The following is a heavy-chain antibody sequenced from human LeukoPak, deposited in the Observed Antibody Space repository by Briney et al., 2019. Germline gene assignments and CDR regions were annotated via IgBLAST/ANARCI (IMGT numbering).Heavy chain of an antibody. D-gene: IGHD4-11*01. CDR2: INSDESIT. CDR1: GFTFSSSW. CDR3: ARGLVPGFLDY. Sequence: GGSLRLSCAASGFTFSSSWMYWVRQAPGKGLVRVSRINSDESITTYADSVKGRFTISRDNAKNTLYLQMNSLRAEDTAVYYCARGLVPGFLDYWGQGTPVTVSS. V-gene: IGHV3-74*01. J-gene: IGHJ4*02.